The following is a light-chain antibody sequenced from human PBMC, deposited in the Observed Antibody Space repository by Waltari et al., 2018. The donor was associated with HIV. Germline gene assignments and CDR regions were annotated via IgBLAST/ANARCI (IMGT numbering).Light chain of an antibody. V-gene: IGKV4-1*01. CDR2: WAS. J-gene: IGKJ1*01. CDR1: QSVLYRSNTKNY. Sequence: DIVMTQSPDSLAVSLGERATINCKSSQSVLYRSNTKNYLAWYQQKPGQPPNFLIYWASTRDSGVPARFSGSGSGTDFTLTISSLQAEDFGVYFCQQSYTSPRTFGQGTKVEIK. CDR3: QQSYTSPRT.